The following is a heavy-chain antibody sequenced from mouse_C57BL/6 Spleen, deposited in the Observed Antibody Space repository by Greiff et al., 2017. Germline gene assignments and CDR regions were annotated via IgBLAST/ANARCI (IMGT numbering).Heavy chain of an antibody. J-gene: IGHJ3*01. CDR3: ARYLSDGQAWFAY. CDR1: GFNIKDYY. Sequence: VQLKESGAELVKPGASVKLSCTASGFNIKDYYMHWVKQRTEQGLEWIGRIDPEDGETKYAPKFQGEATITADTSSNTAYLQLSSLTSEDTAVYYCARYLSDGQAWFAYWGQGTLVTVSA. D-gene: IGHD5-1*01. CDR2: IDPEDGET. V-gene: IGHV14-2*01.